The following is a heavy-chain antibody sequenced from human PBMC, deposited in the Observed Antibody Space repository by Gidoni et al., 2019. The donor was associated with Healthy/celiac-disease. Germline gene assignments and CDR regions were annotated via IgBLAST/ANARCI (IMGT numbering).Heavy chain of an antibody. CDR3: ARGKKWTTPFDY. CDR1: GFTFSSYA. D-gene: IGHD4-17*01. J-gene: IGHJ4*02. CDR2: VSYDGRND. Sequence: QVQLVESGGGVVQPGRSLRVSCPAAGFTFSSYAMHWVRQAPGKGLEWVAVVSYDGRNDYYADSVKGRFTISRDNSKNTLYLQMNSLRAEDTAVYYCARGKKWTTPFDYWGQGTLVTVSS. V-gene: IGHV3-30*04.